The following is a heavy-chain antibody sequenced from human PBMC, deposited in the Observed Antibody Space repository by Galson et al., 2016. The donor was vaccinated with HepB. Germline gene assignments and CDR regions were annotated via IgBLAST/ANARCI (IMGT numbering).Heavy chain of an antibody. Sequence: SLRLSCAASGFTFSSFSMNWVRHAPGKGLEWVSYISGFSSARHYADSVKGRFAISRDNANNSLYLQMNSLRAEDTAIYYCARSLGYCSSTICYVGNFDYWGQGTLVTVSS. CDR1: GFTFSSFS. J-gene: IGHJ4*02. D-gene: IGHD2-2*01. CDR2: ISGFSSAR. CDR3: ARSLGYCSSTICYVGNFDY. V-gene: IGHV3-48*01.